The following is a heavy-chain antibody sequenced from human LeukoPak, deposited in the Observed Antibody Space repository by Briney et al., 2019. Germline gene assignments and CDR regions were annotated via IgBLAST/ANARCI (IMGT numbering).Heavy chain of an antibody. CDR3: ARVQYSSSWYPEGGWFDP. J-gene: IGHJ5*02. CDR1: GFTFDDYG. V-gene: IGHV3-20*04. Sequence: PGGSLGLSCAAPGFTFDDYGMSWVRQAPRKGLEWVSGINWNGGSTGYADSVKGRFTISRDNAKNSLYLQMNSLRAEDTAVYYCARVQYSSSWYPEGGWFDPWGQGTLVTVSS. D-gene: IGHD6-13*01. CDR2: INWNGGST.